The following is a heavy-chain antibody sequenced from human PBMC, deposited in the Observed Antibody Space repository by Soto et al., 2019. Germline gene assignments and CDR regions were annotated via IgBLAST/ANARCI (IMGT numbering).Heavy chain of an antibody. CDR2: ISSSSSTI. V-gene: IGHV3-48*01. J-gene: IGHJ6*03. D-gene: IGHD1-7*01. CDR3: ARDKYFITGTPPDLYYYYMDV. CDR1: GFTFSSYS. Sequence: GGSLRLSCAASGFTFSSYSMNWVRQAPGKGLEWVSYISSSSSTIYYADSVKGRFTISRDNAKNSLYLQMNGLRAEDTAVYYCARDKYFITGTPPDLYYYYMDVWGKGTTVTVSS.